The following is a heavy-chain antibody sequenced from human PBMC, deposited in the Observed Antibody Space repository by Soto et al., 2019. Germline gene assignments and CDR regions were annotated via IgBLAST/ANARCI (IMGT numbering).Heavy chain of an antibody. J-gene: IGHJ5*02. CDR2: ISNDGGTQ. D-gene: IGHD3-3*01. CDR3: ARDGLPDDFRSGGYWFDP. Sequence: QVHLVESGGGVVQPGRSLRLSCAASTLTVSLYGIQWVRQAPGKGLDWVAFISNDGGTQYYADSVKGRFSISRDNSMNTVDLHMNSLRAEDTAIYYCARDGLPDDFRSGGYWFDPWGQGTLVTVSS. CDR1: TLTVSLYG. V-gene: IGHV3-30*03.